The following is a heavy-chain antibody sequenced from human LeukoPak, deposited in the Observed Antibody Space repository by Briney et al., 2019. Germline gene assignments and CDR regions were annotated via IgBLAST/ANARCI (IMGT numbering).Heavy chain of an antibody. D-gene: IGHD2-2*01. CDR2: IYDSGST. CDR3: ARDGSADYFDY. CDR1: GGSIRSSYYY. Sequence: SETLSLTCTVSGGSIRSSYYYWGWIRQPPGKGLEWIGSIYDSGSTYYNPSLKSRVTISVDTSKNQFSLKLNSVTAADTAVYYCARDGSADYFDYWGQGTLVTVSS. J-gene: IGHJ4*02. V-gene: IGHV4-39*02.